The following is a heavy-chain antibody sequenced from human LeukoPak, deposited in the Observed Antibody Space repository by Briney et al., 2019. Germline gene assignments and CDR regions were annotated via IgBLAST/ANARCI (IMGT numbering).Heavy chain of an antibody. D-gene: IGHD3-10*01. V-gene: IGHV4-31*03. Sequence: SETLSLTCTVAGGSISSGGYYWSWIRQHLGKGLEWIGYIYYSGSTYYNPSLKSRVTISVDTSKNQFSLKLSSVTAADTAVYYCARGDVGYGSGSYYRYFDYWGQGTLVTVSS. CDR1: GGSISSGGYY. CDR3: ARGDVGYGSGSYYRYFDY. CDR2: IYYSGST. J-gene: IGHJ4*02.